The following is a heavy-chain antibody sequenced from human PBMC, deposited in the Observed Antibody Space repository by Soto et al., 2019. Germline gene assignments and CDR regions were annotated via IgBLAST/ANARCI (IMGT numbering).Heavy chain of an antibody. CDR3: ARVGYYYGSGSYLFDP. Sequence: QAQLVQSGGEVKKPGASVKVSCKASGYTFTSHSISWVRRAPGEGLEWVGWISGYNGYTNYAQNFKGRVTMTTDASTSTAYMELRSLRPDDTAVYYCARVGYYYGSGSYLFDPWGQGTLVTVSS. CDR1: GYTFTSHS. D-gene: IGHD3-10*01. J-gene: IGHJ5*02. CDR2: ISGYNGYT. V-gene: IGHV1-18*01.